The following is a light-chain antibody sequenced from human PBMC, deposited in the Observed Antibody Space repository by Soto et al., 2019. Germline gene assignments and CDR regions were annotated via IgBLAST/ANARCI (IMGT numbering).Light chain of an antibody. CDR3: SSYTSSTTLNYV. Sequence: QSALTQPASVSGSPGQSITISCTGTSSDVGGYSYVSWYQHHPGKAPKLLIYEVSNRPSGISNRFSGSKSGNTASLTISGLQAEVEADYYCSSYTSSTTLNYVFGTGTKVTVL. V-gene: IGLV2-14*01. J-gene: IGLJ1*01. CDR2: EVS. CDR1: SSDVGGYSY.